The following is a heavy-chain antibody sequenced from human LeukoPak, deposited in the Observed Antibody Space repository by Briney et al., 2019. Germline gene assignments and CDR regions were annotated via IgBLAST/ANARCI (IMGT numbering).Heavy chain of an antibody. Sequence: GGSLRLSCTASGFTFGDYSMTWFRQAPGKGLEWVSFIRNKASGGTTEHAASVRGRFATSRDDSKSIAYLQMNSLKTEDTALYYCTRDRIMTDFWGQGTLVTVSS. CDR1: GFTFGDYS. D-gene: IGHD2-15*01. V-gene: IGHV3-49*03. CDR2: IRNKASGGTT. J-gene: IGHJ4*02. CDR3: TRDRIMTDF.